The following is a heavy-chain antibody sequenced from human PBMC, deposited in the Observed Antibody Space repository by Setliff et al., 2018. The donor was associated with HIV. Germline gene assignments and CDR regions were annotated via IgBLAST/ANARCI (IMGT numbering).Heavy chain of an antibody. CDR3: ARIPHTVHGDFQGYFDY. D-gene: IGHD4-17*01. CDR1: GGSISNGNYF. V-gene: IGHV4-39*01. J-gene: IGHJ4*02. Sequence: PSETLSLTCTVSGGSISNGNYFWGWIRQRPGKGLEWIGTTDYTGNADYNTSLKSRVTISLDMSKSQFSLKLNSVTAADTAVYYCARIPHTVHGDFQGYFDYWGQGTLVTVSS. CDR2: TDYTGNA.